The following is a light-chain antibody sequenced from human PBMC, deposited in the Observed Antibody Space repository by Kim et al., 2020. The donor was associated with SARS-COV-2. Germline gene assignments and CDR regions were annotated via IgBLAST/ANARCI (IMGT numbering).Light chain of an antibody. CDR2: DVS. J-gene: IGLJ1*01. CDR3: CSYARISFV. Sequence: QSALTQPRSVSGSPGQSVTISCTGTSSDVGGYNLVSWYQQNPGKAPKLMIFDVSERPSGVPDRFSGSKSGNTASLTISGLQSGDEADYYCCSYARISFVFGTGTKVTVL. V-gene: IGLV2-11*01. CDR1: SSDVGGYNL.